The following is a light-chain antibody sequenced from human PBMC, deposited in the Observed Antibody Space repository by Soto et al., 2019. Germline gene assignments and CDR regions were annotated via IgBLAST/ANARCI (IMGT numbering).Light chain of an antibody. V-gene: IGLV1-44*01. CDR3: AAWDDILNGYV. CDR1: SSNIESNT. CDR2: SNY. Sequence: QSVLTQPPSASGTPGQRVTISCSGSSSNIESNTVTWYQQLPGTAPKLFIYSNYDRPSGVPDRFSGSTSGNSASLVIRGLQSDDEADYYCAAWDDILNGYVFGGGTKVTVL. J-gene: IGLJ1*01.